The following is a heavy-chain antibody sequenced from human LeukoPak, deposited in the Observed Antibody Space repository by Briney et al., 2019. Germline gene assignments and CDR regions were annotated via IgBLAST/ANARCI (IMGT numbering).Heavy chain of an antibody. CDR2: MNPNSGNT. CDR1: RYTFTSYD. V-gene: IGHV1-8*01. Sequence: ASVKVSCKASRYTFTSYDINWVRQATGQGLEWMGWMNPNSGNTGYAQKFQGRVTMTRNTSISTAYMELSSLRSEDTAVYYCARVSPYYYGSGRFGFWGQGTMVTVSS. CDR3: ARVSPYYYGSGRFGF. J-gene: IGHJ3*01. D-gene: IGHD3-10*01.